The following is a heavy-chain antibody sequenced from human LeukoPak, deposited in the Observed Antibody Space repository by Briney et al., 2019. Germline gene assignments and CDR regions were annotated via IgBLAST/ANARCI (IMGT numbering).Heavy chain of an antibody. J-gene: IGHJ4*02. Sequence: PGGSLRLSCAASGFTFSFYWMSWVRQAPGKGLEWVANLKQDGSEKYYVDSVKGRFTISRDNAKNSLYLQMSSLRAEDTAVYYCAKDPPAYCGGDCYVGYWGQGTLVTVSS. CDR3: AKDPPAYCGGDCYVGY. D-gene: IGHD2-21*02. V-gene: IGHV3-7*01. CDR2: LKQDGSEK. CDR1: GFTFSFYW.